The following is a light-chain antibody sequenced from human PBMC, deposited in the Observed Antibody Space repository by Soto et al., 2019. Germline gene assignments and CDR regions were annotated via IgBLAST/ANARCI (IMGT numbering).Light chain of an antibody. Sequence: SYELTQPPSVSVAPGKTASISCGGNNIGSKGVHWYQQKPGQAPVLVIYSDTDLPPVIPERCSGSNSANLATLTISRVEAGDEGGYYCQVWDSGSAHVVFGGGTKLTVL. V-gene: IGLV3-21*04. J-gene: IGLJ2*01. CDR2: SDT. CDR1: NIGSKG. CDR3: QVWDSGSAHVV.